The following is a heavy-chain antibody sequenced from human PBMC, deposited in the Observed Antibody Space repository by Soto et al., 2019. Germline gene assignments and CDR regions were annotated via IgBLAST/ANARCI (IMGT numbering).Heavy chain of an antibody. D-gene: IGHD6-19*01. Sequence: QVQLVQSGAEVKKPGASVKVSCKASGYTFTSYAMHWVRQAPGQRLEWMGWINAGNGNTKNSQKLQGRVTITRETTASTAYMELSGLRCEESAVYYWARDLSGWYGEFDYWGQGTLVTVSS. CDR3: ARDLSGWYGEFDY. CDR2: INAGNGNT. CDR1: GYTFTSYA. V-gene: IGHV1-3*01. J-gene: IGHJ4*02.